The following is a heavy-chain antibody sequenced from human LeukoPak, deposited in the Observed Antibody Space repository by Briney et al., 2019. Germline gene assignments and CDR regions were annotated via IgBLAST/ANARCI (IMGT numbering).Heavy chain of an antibody. D-gene: IGHD3-16*01. CDR2: IIPIFGTA. CDR1: GGTFSSYA. V-gene: IGHV1-69*13. Sequence: SVNVSCKASGGTFSSYAISWVRQAPGQGLEWMGGIIPIFGTANYAQKFQGRVTITADESTSTAYMELSSLRSEDTAVYYCARAATLTSPWANYWGQGTLVTVSS. J-gene: IGHJ4*02. CDR3: ARAATLTSPWANY.